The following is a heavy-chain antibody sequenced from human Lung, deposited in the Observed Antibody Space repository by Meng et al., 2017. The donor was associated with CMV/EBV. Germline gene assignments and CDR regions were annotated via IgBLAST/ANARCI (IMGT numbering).Heavy chain of an antibody. V-gene: IGHV3-9*03. CDR2: ISWNSGTI. Sequence: SXKISXAASGFTFDDHAMHWVRQAPGKGLEWVSGISWNSGTIDYADSVKGRFTISRDNAKTSLYLEMNSLRAEDMAFYYCAKGSYSLAGSYSDYWGQGMXVTVSS. J-gene: IGHJ4*02. CDR1: GFTFDDHA. CDR3: AKGSYSLAGSYSDY. D-gene: IGHD3-10*01.